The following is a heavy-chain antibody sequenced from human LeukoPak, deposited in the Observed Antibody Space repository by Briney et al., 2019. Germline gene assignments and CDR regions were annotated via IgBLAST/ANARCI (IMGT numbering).Heavy chain of an antibody. CDR3: AKAAYGDYVNWFDP. Sequence: GGSLRLSCAASGFTCSSHAMNWVRQAPGKGLEWVPSIGGIGASTYYADSVKGRFTISRDNSKNTLYLQMNSLRAEDTALYYCAKAAYGDYVNWFDPWGQGILVIVSS. CDR2: IGGIGAST. V-gene: IGHV3-23*01. CDR1: GFTCSSHA. J-gene: IGHJ5*02. D-gene: IGHD4-17*01.